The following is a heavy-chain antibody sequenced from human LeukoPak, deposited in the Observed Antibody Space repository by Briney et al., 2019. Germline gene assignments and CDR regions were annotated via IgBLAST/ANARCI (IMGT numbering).Heavy chain of an antibody. CDR2: INPNSGGT. D-gene: IGHD6-19*01. CDR3: ARPVAAGLYYFDY. Sequence: ASVTVSCKASGYTFTGYYIHWVRQAPGQGLEWMGWINPNSGGTNYAQKFQGRVTVTRDTSISTAYMELTRLRSDDTAVYYCARPVAAGLYYFDYWGQGTLVTVSS. V-gene: IGHV1-2*02. CDR1: GYTFTGYY. J-gene: IGHJ4*02.